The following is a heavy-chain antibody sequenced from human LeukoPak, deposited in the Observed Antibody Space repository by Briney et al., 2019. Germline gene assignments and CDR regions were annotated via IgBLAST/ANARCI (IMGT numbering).Heavy chain of an antibody. Sequence: ASVKVSCKASDYTFTSYAISWVRQAPGQGLEWMGWISAYNGNTNYAQKLQGRVTMTTDTSTSTAYMELRSLRSDDTAVYYCARELVATGPIDYWGQGTLVTVSS. V-gene: IGHV1-18*01. J-gene: IGHJ4*02. CDR1: DYTFTSYA. D-gene: IGHD5-12*01. CDR3: ARELVATGPIDY. CDR2: ISAYNGNT.